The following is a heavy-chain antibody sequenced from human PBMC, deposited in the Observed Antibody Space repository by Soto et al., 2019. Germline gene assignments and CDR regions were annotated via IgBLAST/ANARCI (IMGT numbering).Heavy chain of an antibody. CDR2: ISSSSSTI. V-gene: IGHV3-48*04. J-gene: IGHJ6*02. CDR3: ARDRSPALGGGDSYGMDV. D-gene: IGHD3-16*01. Sequence: GGSLRLSCAASGFTFSSYSMNWVRQAPGKGLEWVSYISSSSSTIYYADSVKGRFTISRDNAKNSLYLQMNSLRAEDAAVYYCARDRSPALGGGDSYGMDVWGQGTTVTVSS. CDR1: GFTFSSYS.